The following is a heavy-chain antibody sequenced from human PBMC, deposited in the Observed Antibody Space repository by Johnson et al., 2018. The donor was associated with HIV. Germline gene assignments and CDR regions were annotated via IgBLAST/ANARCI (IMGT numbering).Heavy chain of an antibody. CDR3: ARDRAIVVAYDAFDI. D-gene: IGHD3-22*01. CDR1: AFPFDDHA. J-gene: IGHJ3*02. CDR2: I. Sequence: VQLVESGGGLVQPGRSLRLSCAASAFPFDDHALHWVRQSPGTGLQWFSIILKGRFTISRDNAKNTLYLQMNSLRPEDTAVYYCARDRAIVVAYDAFDIWGQGTMVTVSS. V-gene: IGHV3-9*01.